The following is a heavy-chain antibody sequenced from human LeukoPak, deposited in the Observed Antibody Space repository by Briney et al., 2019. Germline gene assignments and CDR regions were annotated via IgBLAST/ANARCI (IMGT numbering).Heavy chain of an antibody. J-gene: IGHJ5*02. V-gene: IGHV4-31*03. D-gene: IGHD4-11*01. CDR1: GGSISSGGYY. Sequence: SETLSLTCTVSGGSISSGGYYWSWIRQHPGKGLEWIGYIYYSGSTYYNPSLKSRVTISVDTSKNQFSLKLSSVTAADTAVYYCARMMFRYSNRWFGPWGQGTLVTVSS. CDR3: ARMMFRYSNRWFGP. CDR2: IYYSGST.